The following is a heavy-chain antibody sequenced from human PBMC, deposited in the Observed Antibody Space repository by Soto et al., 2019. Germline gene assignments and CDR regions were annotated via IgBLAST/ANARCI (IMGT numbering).Heavy chain of an antibody. D-gene: IGHD3-22*01. V-gene: IGHV4-59*08. CDR2: IYYSGST. Sequence: PAETLSLTCTVSGGSISSYYWSWIRQPPGKGLEWIGYIYYSGSTNYNPSLKSRVTISVDTSKNQFSLKLSSVTAADTAVYYCARHYYDSSGTLRYYFGTGAREPWSPSPQ. J-gene: IGHJ4*02. CDR1: GGSISSYY. CDR3: ARHYYDSSGTLRYYFGT.